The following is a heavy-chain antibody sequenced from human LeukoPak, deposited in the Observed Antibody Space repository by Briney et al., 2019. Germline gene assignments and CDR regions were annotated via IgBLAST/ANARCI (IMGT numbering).Heavy chain of an antibody. CDR2: IYYSGST. CDR3: ARVDNYYYHYVDV. CDR1: GGSISSYY. Sequence: SETLSLTCTVSGGSISSYYWSWIRQPPGKGLEWVGYIYYSGSTNYNPSLKSRVTISVDTSKNQFSLKLSSVTAADTAVYYCARVDNYYYHYVDVWGQGTTVTVSS. J-gene: IGHJ6*03. V-gene: IGHV4-59*12.